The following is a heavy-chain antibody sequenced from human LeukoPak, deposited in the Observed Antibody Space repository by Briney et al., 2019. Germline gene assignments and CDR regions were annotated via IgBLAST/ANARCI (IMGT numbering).Heavy chain of an antibody. CDR1: GGSFSGYY. V-gene: IGHV4-34*01. CDR3: ARAGIVLMVYAIAAYNYFDY. Sequence: SETLSLTCAVYGGSFSGYYWSWIRQPPGKGLEWIGEINHSGSTNYNPSLKSRVTISVDTSKNQFSLKLSSVTAADTAAYYCARAGIVLMVYAIAAYNYFDYWGQGTLVTVSS. CDR2: INHSGST. J-gene: IGHJ4*02. D-gene: IGHD2-8*01.